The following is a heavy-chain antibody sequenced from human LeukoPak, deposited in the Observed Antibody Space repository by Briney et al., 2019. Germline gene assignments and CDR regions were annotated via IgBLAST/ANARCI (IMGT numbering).Heavy chain of an antibody. D-gene: IGHD3-10*01. CDR3: ASMVQGGNDAFDI. Sequence: SETLSLTCAVSGGSISSGGYSWSWIRQPPGKGLEWIGYIYHSGSTYYNPSLKSRVTISVDRSKNQFSLKLSSVTAADTAVYYCASMVQGGNDAFDIWGQGTMVTVSS. J-gene: IGHJ3*02. CDR1: GGSISSGGYS. V-gene: IGHV4-30-2*01. CDR2: IYHSGST.